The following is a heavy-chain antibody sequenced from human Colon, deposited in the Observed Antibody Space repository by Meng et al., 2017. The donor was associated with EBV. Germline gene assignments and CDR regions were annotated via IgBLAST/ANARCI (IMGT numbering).Heavy chain of an antibody. Sequence: QGSGPGLEKPAATRSLPCMVARDCNRNRRCSWAWSLQPPGKGLGWIGSVYYHENTYYKPSCKSRLTISIDTSKNQFSLRLRAVTAADTAVYYCARRVEGYSPDKWGQGTLVTVSS. D-gene: IGHD3-22*01. CDR3: ARRVEGYSPDK. J-gene: IGHJ1*01. CDR2: VYYHENT. CDR1: RDCNRNRRCS. V-gene: IGHV4-39*07.